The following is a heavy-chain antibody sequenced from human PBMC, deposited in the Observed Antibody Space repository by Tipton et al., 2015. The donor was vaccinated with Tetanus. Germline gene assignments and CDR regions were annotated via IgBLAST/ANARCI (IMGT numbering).Heavy chain of an antibody. D-gene: IGHD3-3*01. CDR2: IDHSGNT. V-gene: IGHV4-59*11. CDR3: ARANNDFPKKGPFDS. Sequence: TLSLTCTVSGGSLSSLLWTWTRLSPGKGLEWIGYIDHSGNTNYNPSLRSRVTMSLDTSKNQFSLRLTSVTAADTAVYYCARANNDFPKKGPFDSWGQGSLVIVSS. CDR1: GGSLSSLL. J-gene: IGHJ4*02.